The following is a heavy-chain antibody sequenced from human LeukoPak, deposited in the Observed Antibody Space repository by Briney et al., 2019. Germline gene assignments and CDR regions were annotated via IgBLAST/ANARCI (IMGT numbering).Heavy chain of an antibody. Sequence: SQTLSLTCTVSGGSISSGDYYWSWIRQPPGKGLEWIGYIYYSGSTYYNPSLKSRVTISVDTSKNQFSLKLSSVTAADTAVYYCARDRRLKDDAFDIWGQGTMVTVSS. V-gene: IGHV4-30-4*01. D-gene: IGHD6-25*01. CDR3: ARDRRLKDDAFDI. CDR2: IYYSGST. CDR1: GGSISSGDYY. J-gene: IGHJ3*02.